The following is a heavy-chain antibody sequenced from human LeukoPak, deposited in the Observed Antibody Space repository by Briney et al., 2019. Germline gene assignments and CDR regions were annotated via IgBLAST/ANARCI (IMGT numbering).Heavy chain of an antibody. V-gene: IGHV3-30-3*01. CDR2: TSSDLNVK. CDR3: AREGYYGSGSPPSLYFDY. D-gene: IGHD3-10*01. Sequence: GGSLRLSCAASGFTFRNYVIHWVRQAPGKGLEWVAVTSSDLNVKLYADSVKGRFTISRDNSRSTLYLQMNSLRPEDTAIYYCAREGYYGSGSPPSLYFDYWGQGTLVTVSS. J-gene: IGHJ4*02. CDR1: GFTFRNYV.